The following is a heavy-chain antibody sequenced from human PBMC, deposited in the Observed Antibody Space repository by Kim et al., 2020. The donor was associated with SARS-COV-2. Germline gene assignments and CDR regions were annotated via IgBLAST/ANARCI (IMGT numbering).Heavy chain of an antibody. V-gene: IGHV3-7*01. Sequence: GVQKHYVDSVRGRFTISRDNAKSSVFLQMNNLRAEDTAIYFCTGGDGWTDSWGQGTQVTVSP. J-gene: IGHJ5*01. CDR3: TGGDGWTDS. D-gene: IGHD6-19*01. CDR2: GVQK.